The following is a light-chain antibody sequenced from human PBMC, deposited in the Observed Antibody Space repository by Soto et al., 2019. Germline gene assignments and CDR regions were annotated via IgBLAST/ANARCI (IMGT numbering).Light chain of an antibody. CDR1: SSDVGGYNY. Sequence: SVLTQPRPVSGSPGQAVTISCTGTSSDVGGYNYVSWYQQHPGKAPKLMIYDVSKRPSGVPDRFSGSQSGNTASLNISGLKAEDEADYYCYSYAGISYVLGTGTKVTVL. V-gene: IGLV2-11*01. J-gene: IGLJ1*01. CDR3: YSYAGISYV. CDR2: DVS.